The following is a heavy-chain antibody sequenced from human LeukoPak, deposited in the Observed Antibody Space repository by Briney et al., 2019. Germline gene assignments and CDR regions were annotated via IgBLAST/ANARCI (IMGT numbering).Heavy chain of an antibody. CDR3: AKDSGGYSNSSPG. D-gene: IGHD4-4*01. CDR2: ISGSGGST. Sequence: PGGSLRLSCAASGFTFSSYAMSWVRQAPGKGLEWVSAISGSGGSTYYADSVKGRFTISRDNSKDTLYLQMNSLRAEDTAVYYCAKDSGGYSNSSPGWGQGTLVTVSS. V-gene: IGHV3-23*01. J-gene: IGHJ4*02. CDR1: GFTFSSYA.